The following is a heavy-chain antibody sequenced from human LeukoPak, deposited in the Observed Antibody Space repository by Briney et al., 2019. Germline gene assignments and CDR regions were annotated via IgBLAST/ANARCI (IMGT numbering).Heavy chain of an antibody. CDR1: GDPIISYY. J-gene: IGHJ4*02. V-gene: IGHV4-4*07. D-gene: IGHD3-3*01. CDR3: AREAYDFWSGYYTRDY. CDR2: IYTSGST. Sequence: SEILSLTCTVSGDPIISYYWTWIRQPAGKGLEWIGRIYTSGSTHYNPSLKSRVTISVDTSKNQFSLKLSSVTAADTAVYYCAREAYDFWSGYYTRDYWGQGTLVTVSS.